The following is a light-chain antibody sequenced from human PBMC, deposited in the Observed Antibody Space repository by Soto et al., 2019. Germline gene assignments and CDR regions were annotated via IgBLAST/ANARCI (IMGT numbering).Light chain of an antibody. CDR1: QNVAGD. CDR3: QQYGSSST. CDR2: RTS. J-gene: IGKJ5*01. V-gene: IGKV3-15*01. Sequence: RVTTQSPATLSVSPGERATLSCRASQNVAGDLAWYQQKPGQAPRLLIYRTSTRATGIPARFSGSGSGTEFTLTISSLQSEDFAVYYCQQYGSSSTFGQGTRLEIK.